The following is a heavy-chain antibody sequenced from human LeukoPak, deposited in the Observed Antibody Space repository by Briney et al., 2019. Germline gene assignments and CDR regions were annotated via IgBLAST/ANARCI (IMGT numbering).Heavy chain of an antibody. CDR1: EFTFSDYA. Sequence: PGGSLRLSCVTSEFTFSDYAMNRVRQAPGKGLEWVSTISPSGDSTYYADSVKGRFTISRDNSTNTVYLQMNTLRAEGTALYFCAKDGCSLTSCFEVDYFDYWGQGTLVTVSS. CDR2: ISPSGDST. CDR3: AKDGCSLTSCFEVDYFDY. J-gene: IGHJ4*02. D-gene: IGHD2-2*01. V-gene: IGHV3-23*01.